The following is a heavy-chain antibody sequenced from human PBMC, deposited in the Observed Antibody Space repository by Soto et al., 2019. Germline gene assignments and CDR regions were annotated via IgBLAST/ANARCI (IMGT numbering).Heavy chain of an antibody. CDR3: ARAPQGNYGYPSYFDY. D-gene: IGHD3-10*01. CDR1: GGSISSYY. J-gene: IGHJ4*02. Sequence: SETLSLTCTVSGGSISSYYWSWIRQPPGKGLEWIGYIYYSGSTNYNPSLKSRVTISVDTSKNQFSLKLSSVTAADTAVYYCARAPQGNYGYPSYFDYWGQGTLVTSPQ. CDR2: IYYSGST. V-gene: IGHV4-59*01.